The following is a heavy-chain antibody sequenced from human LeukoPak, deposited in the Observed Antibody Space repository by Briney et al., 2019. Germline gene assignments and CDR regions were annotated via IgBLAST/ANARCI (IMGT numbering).Heavy chain of an antibody. CDR1: GGSVSDYY. J-gene: IGHJ3*01. CDR2: ISSSGSA. CDR3: AREWSGFDF. D-gene: IGHD2-15*01. V-gene: IGHV4-59*02. Sequence: SETLSLTCTVSGGSVSDYYWSWIRQSPGKGLEWIAHISSSGSAIYNPSLMSRVSMSVDTSKNQFSLRLTSVTAADTAVYYCAREWSGFDFWGQGTTVTVSS.